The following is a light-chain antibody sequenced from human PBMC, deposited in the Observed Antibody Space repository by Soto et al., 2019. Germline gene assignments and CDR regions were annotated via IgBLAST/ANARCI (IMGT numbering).Light chain of an antibody. CDR2: GAS. Sequence: EIVLTQSPGTLSLYRGERATLSCRASQTVNSIYFAWYQRKPGQAPRLLIYGASNRATGIPDRSSGSGSGTVFTLTISRLEAEDFGVYYCQQYDTSPRTFGQGTRVEIK. J-gene: IGKJ1*01. CDR1: QTVNSIY. V-gene: IGKV3-20*01. CDR3: QQYDTSPRT.